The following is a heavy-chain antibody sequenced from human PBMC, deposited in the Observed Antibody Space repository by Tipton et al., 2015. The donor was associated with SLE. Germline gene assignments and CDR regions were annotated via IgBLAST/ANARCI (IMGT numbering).Heavy chain of an antibody. D-gene: IGHD1-26*01. CDR1: GCSIGSYY. Sequence: TLSLTCTVSGCSIGSYYWSWIRQPAGGGREWIGRIYTNENTNYNPSLKSRVTMSVDTSKNHFSLKLSSVTAADTALYYCARHFSGSYSFDYWGQGKLVTVSS. J-gene: IGHJ4*02. CDR3: ARHFSGSYSFDY. CDR2: IYTNENT. V-gene: IGHV4-4*07.